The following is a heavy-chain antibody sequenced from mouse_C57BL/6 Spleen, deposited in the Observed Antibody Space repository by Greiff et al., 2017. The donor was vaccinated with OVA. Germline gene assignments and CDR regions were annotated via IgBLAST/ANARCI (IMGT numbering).Heavy chain of an antibody. D-gene: IGHD2-5*01. CDR3: GTLYYTNFYYAIDY. CDR1: GYTFTSYW. J-gene: IGHJ4*01. CDR2: IHPNSGST. V-gene: IGHV1-64*01. Sequence: QVQLQQPGAELVKPGASVKLSCKASGYTFTSYWMHWVKQRPGQGLEWIGMIHPNSGSTNYNEKFKSKATLTVDKSSSTAYIQLSSLTSTASAVYYSGTLYYTNFYYAIDYWGQGTSVTVSS.